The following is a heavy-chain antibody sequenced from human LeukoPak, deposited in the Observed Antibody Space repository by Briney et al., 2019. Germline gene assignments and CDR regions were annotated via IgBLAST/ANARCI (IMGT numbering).Heavy chain of an antibody. CDR2: FDPEDGET. CDR3: ARSSTELVPAAPFDY. CDR1: GYTLTELS. D-gene: IGHD2-2*01. Sequence: ASVKVSCKVSGYTLTELSIHWVRQAPGKGLEWMGGFDPEDGETIYAQRFQGRVTMTRDTSTSTVYMELSSLRSEDTAVYYCARSSTELVPAAPFDYWGQGTLVTVSS. V-gene: IGHV1-24*01. J-gene: IGHJ4*02.